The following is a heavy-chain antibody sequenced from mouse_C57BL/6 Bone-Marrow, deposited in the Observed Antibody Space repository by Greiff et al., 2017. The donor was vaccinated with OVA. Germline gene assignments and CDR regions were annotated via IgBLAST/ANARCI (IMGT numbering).Heavy chain of an antibody. CDR1: GFNIKDYY. D-gene: IGHD2-1*01. J-gene: IGHJ2*01. CDR3: ASYYGNYHYFDY. CDR2: IDPEDGET. V-gene: IGHV14-2*01. Sequence: EVQLVESGAELVKPGASVKLSCTASGFNIKDYYMHWVKQRTEQGLEWIGRIDPEDGETKYAPKFQGKAPITADTSSNTAYLQLSSLTSEDTAVYYCASYYGNYHYFDYWGQGTTLTVSS.